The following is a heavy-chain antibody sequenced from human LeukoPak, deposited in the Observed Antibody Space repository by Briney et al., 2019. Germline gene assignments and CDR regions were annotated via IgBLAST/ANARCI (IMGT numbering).Heavy chain of an antibody. J-gene: IGHJ3*02. CDR1: GGTFSSYT. CDR3: ATLGYCTNGVCPWSSGWFDAFDI. Sequence: SVKVPCKASGGTFSSYTISWVRQAPGQGLEWMGRIIPILGIANYAQKFQGRVTITADKSTSTAYMELSSLRSEDTAVYYCATLGYCTNGVCPWSSGWFDAFDIWGQGTMVTVSS. CDR2: IIPILGIA. D-gene: IGHD2-8*01. V-gene: IGHV1-69*02.